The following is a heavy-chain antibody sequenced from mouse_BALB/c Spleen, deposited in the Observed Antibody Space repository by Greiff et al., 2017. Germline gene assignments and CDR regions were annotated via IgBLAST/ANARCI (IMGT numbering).Heavy chain of an antibody. CDR1: GYTFTDYN. CDR3: ARRGLLRKGYWYFDV. Sequence: VQLQQSGPELVKPGASVKISCKASGYTFTDYNMHWVKQSHGKSLEWIGYIYPYNGGTGYNQKFKSKATLTVDNSSSTAYMELRSLTSEDSAVYYCARRGLLRKGYWYFDVWGAGTTVTVSS. V-gene: IGHV1S29*02. D-gene: IGHD2-3*01. J-gene: IGHJ1*01. CDR2: IYPYNGGT.